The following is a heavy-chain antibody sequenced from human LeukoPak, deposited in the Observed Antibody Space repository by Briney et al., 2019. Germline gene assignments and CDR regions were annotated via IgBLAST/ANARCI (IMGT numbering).Heavy chain of an antibody. Sequence: GGSLRLSCAASGFTFDDYGMSWVRQAPGKGLEWVSSISSSSSYIYYADSVKGRFTISRDNAKNSLYLQMNSLRAEDTAVYYCARAAAPKSNWFDPWGQGTLVTVSS. J-gene: IGHJ5*02. CDR3: ARAAAPKSNWFDP. V-gene: IGHV3-21*01. CDR1: GFTFDDYG. D-gene: IGHD6-13*01. CDR2: ISSSSSYI.